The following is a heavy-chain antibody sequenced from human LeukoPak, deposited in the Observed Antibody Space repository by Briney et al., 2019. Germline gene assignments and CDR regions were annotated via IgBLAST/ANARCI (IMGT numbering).Heavy chain of an antibody. V-gene: IGHV3-7*01. CDR3: ARDRRSGSYYQTRGDY. J-gene: IGHJ4*02. CDR1: GFTFSSYW. Sequence: GGSLRLSCAASGFTFSSYWMSWVRQAPGKGLEWVANIKQDGSEKYYVDSVKGRFTISRDNAKNSLYLQMNSLRAEDTAVYYCARDRRSGSYYQTRGDYWGQGTLVTVSS. CDR2: IKQDGSEK. D-gene: IGHD1-26*01.